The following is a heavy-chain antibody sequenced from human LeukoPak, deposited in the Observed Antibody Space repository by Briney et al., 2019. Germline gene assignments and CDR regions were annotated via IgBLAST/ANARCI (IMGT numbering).Heavy chain of an antibody. Sequence: GGSLRLSCAASGFTFSSYGMHWVRQAPGKGLEWVAVISYDGSNKYYADSVKGRFTISRDNSKNTLYLQMNSLRAEDTAEYYCAKNGDRGAYCTGGTCYPYFYYYMDVWGKGTTVTI. CDR3: AKNGDRGAYCTGGTCYPYFYYYMDV. CDR1: GFTFSSYG. V-gene: IGHV3-30*18. J-gene: IGHJ6*03. CDR2: ISYDGSNK. D-gene: IGHD2-15*01.